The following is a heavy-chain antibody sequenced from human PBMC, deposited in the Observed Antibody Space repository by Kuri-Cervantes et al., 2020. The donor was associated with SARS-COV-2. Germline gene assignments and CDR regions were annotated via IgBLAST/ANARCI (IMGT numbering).Heavy chain of an antibody. V-gene: IGHV3-30*01. CDR1: GYTFTSYY. CDR3: ARAAIAVAGTRAVTYYYGMDV. D-gene: IGHD6-19*01. CDR2: ISYDGSNK. J-gene: IGHJ6*02. Sequence: SCKASGYTFTSYYMHWVRQAPGKGLEWVAVISYDGSNKYYADSVKGRFTISRDNSKNTLYLQMNSLRAEDTAVYYCARAAIAVAGTRAVTYYYGMDVWGQGTTVTVSS.